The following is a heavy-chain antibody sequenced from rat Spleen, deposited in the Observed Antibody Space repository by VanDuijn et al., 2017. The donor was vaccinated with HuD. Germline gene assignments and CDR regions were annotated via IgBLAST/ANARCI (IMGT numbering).Heavy chain of an antibody. CDR2: ITNASGGT. J-gene: IGHJ2*01. V-gene: IGHV5S23*01. Sequence: EVQLVESGGGLVQPGRSLKLSCAASGFTFSDYYMAWIRQAPGKGLEWVASITNASGGTHYPDSVKGRFTVSRDNAESVLYLQMDSLRFEDTASYYCARHHYDGYYHGPVLGIMDAWGQGVMVTVSS. CDR3: ARHHYDGYYHGPVLGIMDA. D-gene: IGHD1-12*03. CDR1: GFTFSDYY.